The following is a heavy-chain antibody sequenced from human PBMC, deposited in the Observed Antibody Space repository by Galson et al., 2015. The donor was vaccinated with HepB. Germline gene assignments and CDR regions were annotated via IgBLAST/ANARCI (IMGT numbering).Heavy chain of an antibody. CDR2: ISESGAIT. V-gene: IGHV3-23*01. CDR1: GFTFSRYV. CDR3: ANIPIRVTGRGLGS. Sequence: SLRLSCAASGFTFSRYVMSWVRQGPGKGLECVASISESGAITDYADSVKGRFTISRDNSRYTVYLQMSDPRVEDTGVYYCANIPIRVTGRGLGSWGQGTQVTVSS. D-gene: IGHD2-21*02. J-gene: IGHJ5*02.